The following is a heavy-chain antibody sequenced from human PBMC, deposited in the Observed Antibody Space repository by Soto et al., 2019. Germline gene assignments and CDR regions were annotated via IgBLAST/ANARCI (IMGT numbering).Heavy chain of an antibody. CDR3: ARVRLYSSNYGMDV. V-gene: IGHV4-4*07. CDR1: GGSISSYY. J-gene: IGHJ6*02. Sequence: SETLSLTCTVSGGSISSYYWSWIRQPAGKGLEWIGRIYTSGSTNYNPSLKSRVTMSVDTSKNQFSLKLSSVTAADTAVYYCARVRLYSSNYGMDVWGQGTTVTVSS. CDR2: IYTSGST. D-gene: IGHD6-13*01.